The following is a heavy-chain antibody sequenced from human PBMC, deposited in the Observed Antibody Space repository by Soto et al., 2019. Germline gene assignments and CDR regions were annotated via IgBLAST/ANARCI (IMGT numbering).Heavy chain of an antibody. CDR3: ATLDTVWGETTEEFDY. J-gene: IGHJ4*02. CDR1: GGTFSSYT. Sequence: VKVSCKASGGTFSSYTISWVRQAPGQGLEWMGRIIPILGIANYAQKFQGRVTITADKSTSTAYMELSNLRTEDAAVYNCATLDTVWGETTEEFDYWGKGTLVTFSS. D-gene: IGHD4-17*01. V-gene: IGHV1-69*02. CDR2: IIPILGIA.